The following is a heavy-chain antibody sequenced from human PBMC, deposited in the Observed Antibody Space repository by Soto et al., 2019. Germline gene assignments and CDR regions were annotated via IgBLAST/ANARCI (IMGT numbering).Heavy chain of an antibody. J-gene: IGHJ6*02. CDR2: INHSGST. V-gene: IGHV4-34*01. CDR3: ARADRTLVTSYSLDV. D-gene: IGHD2-21*02. Sequence: PSETLSLTCAVYGGSFSGYYWSWIRQPPGKGLEWIGEINHSGSTNYNPSLKSRVTISVATSKNQFSLKLSSVTAADTAVYYCARADRTLVTSYSLDVWGQGTTVTVSS. CDR1: GGSFSGYY.